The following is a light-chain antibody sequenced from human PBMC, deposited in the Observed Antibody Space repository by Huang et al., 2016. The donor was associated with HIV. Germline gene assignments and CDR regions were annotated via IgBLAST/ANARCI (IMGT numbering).Light chain of an antibody. J-gene: IGKJ4*01. CDR2: DVS. CDR3: QHRTNCPPWVT. V-gene: IGKV3-11*01. CDR1: KNDGRH. Sequence: IVLTHSPATLSLSPGERATLSCRGSKNDGRHIAWYQHKPGQAPRRLIYDVSIRPPGTPARFSGSGSGTDVTLTISGLEPEDVAVYCGQHRTNCPPWVTFGGGTRVEI.